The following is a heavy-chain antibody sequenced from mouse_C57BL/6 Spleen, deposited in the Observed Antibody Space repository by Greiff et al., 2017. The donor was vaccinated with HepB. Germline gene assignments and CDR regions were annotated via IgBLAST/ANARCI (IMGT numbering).Heavy chain of an antibody. CDR3: ARRGIDGYYDDY. J-gene: IGHJ2*01. Sequence: QVQLQQPGAELVMPGASVKLSCKASGYTFTSYWMHWVKQRPGQGLEWIGEIDPSDSYTNYNQKFKGKSTLTVDKSSSTAYMQLSSLTSEDSAVYYCARRGIDGYYDDYWGQGTTLTVSS. D-gene: IGHD2-3*01. V-gene: IGHV1-69*01. CDR1: GYTFTSYW. CDR2: IDPSDSYT.